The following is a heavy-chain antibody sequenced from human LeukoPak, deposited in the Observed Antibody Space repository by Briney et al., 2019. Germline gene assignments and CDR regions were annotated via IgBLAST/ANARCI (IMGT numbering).Heavy chain of an antibody. J-gene: IGHJ4*02. CDR1: GYTFTGYY. CDR2: INPNSGGT. V-gene: IGHV1-2*02. CDR3: ARVGGIPDY. D-gene: IGHD1-26*01. Sequence: ASVKVSCKPPGYTFTGYYMQWVRPDPGQGLEWMGWINPNSGGTNYAQKFQCRVSMTGDTSISTAYMELSRLRSDDTAVYYGARVGGIPDYWGQGTLVTVSS.